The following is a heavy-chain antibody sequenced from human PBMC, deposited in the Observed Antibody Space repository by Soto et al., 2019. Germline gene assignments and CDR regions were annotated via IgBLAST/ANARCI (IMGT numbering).Heavy chain of an antibody. CDR2: ISSSSSTI. CDR3: ASLLTVTPGY. V-gene: IGHV3-48*01. CDR1: GFTFSSYS. D-gene: IGHD4-17*01. J-gene: IGHJ4*02. Sequence: EVQLVESGGGLVQPGGSVRLSCAASGFTFSSYSMNWVRQARGKGLEWVSYISSSSSTIYYADSVKGRFTISRDNAKNSLYLQMNSLRAEDTAVYYCASLLTVTPGYWGQGTLVTVSS.